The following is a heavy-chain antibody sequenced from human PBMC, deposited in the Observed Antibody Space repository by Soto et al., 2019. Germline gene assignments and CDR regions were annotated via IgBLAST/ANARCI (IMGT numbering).Heavy chain of an antibody. CDR3: ARVRDSSRFGGENDY. CDR1: GGTFSSYA. Sequence: SVKVSCKASGGTFSSYAISWVRQAPGQGLEWMGGIIPIFGTANYAQKFQGSVTITADESTSTAYMELSSLRSEDTAVYYCARVRDSSRFGGENDYWGQGTLVTVSS. V-gene: IGHV1-69*13. CDR2: IIPIFGTA. D-gene: IGHD6-13*01. J-gene: IGHJ4*02.